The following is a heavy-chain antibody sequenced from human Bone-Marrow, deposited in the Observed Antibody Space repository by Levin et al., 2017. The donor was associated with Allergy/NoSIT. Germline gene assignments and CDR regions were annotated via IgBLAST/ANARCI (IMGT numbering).Heavy chain of an antibody. J-gene: IGHJ4*02. CDR1: GGSISSSSYY. CDR3: ARLSMGYSYDYNY. Sequence: SETLSLTCTVSGGSISSSSYYWGWIRQPPGKGLEWIGSIYYSGSTYYNPSLKSRVTISVDTSKNQFSLKLSSVTAADTAVYYCARLSMGYSYDYNYWGQGTLVTVSS. CDR2: IYYSGST. V-gene: IGHV4-39*01. D-gene: IGHD5-18*01.